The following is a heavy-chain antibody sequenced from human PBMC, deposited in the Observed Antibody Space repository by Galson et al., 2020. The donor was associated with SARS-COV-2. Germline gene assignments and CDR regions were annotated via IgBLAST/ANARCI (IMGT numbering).Heavy chain of an antibody. J-gene: IGHJ3*02. Sequence: SETLSLTCTVSGGSISSGSYYWGWIRQPAGKGLEWIGRIHTTGSTNYNPSLKSRVTISVDTSKNQFSLSLSSVTAADTAVYYCARSHDTSGNAFDIWGQGTMVTVSS. V-gene: IGHV4-61*02. D-gene: IGHD3-22*01. CDR2: IHTTGST. CDR1: GGSISSGSYY. CDR3: ARSHDTSGNAFDI.